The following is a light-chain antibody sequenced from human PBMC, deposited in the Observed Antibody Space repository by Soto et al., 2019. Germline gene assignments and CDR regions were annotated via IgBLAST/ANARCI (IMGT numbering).Light chain of an antibody. CDR2: AAS. V-gene: IGKV1-12*01. CDR3: QQANIFPG. J-gene: IGKJ4*01. Sequence: DIQMTQSPYSVSASVGDRVTITCRASQGISSWLAWYKQKPGKAPKLRIYAASSLQSGVPSRFSGSGSGTDFTLTISGLQPECFATYYCQQANIFPGFGGGTKVEIK. CDR1: QGISSW.